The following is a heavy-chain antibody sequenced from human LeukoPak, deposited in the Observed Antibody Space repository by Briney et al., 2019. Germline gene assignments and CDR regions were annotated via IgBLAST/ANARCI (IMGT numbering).Heavy chain of an antibody. D-gene: IGHD6-13*01. V-gene: IGHV4-34*01. Sequence: PSETLSLTCAVYGGSFSGYYWSWIRQPPGKGLEWIGEINHSGSTNYNPSLKSRVTISVDTSKNQFSLKLSSVTAADTAVYYCARGKSESSWYKNAFDIWGQGTMVTVSS. CDR2: INHSGST. CDR1: GGSFSGYY. J-gene: IGHJ3*02. CDR3: ARGKSESSWYKNAFDI.